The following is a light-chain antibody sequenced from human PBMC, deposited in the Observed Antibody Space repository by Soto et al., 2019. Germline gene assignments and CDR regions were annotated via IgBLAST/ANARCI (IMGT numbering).Light chain of an antibody. Sequence: SYELTQPPSVSVAPGQTARITCGGNNIGSKSVHWFQQKPGQAPVLVVYDDSDRPSGIPERFPGSNSGNTATLTISRVDTGDEADFYCQVWDSSSDHVVFGGGTKLTVL. V-gene: IGLV3-21*02. CDR3: QVWDSSSDHVV. CDR1: NIGSKS. J-gene: IGLJ2*01. CDR2: DDS.